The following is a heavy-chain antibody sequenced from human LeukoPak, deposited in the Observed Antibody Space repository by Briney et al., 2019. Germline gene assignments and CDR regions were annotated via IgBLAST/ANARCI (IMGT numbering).Heavy chain of an antibody. J-gene: IGHJ1*01. CDR2: IYYSGST. V-gene: IGHV4-39*01. CDR1: GGSISSSSSH. D-gene: IGHD1-26*01. CDR3: ARRYSGRFYIG. Sequence: SETLSLTCTVSGGSISSSSSHWGWIRQPPGKGLEWIGCIYYSGSTYYNPSLKSRVTISVDTSKNQFSLKLSSVTAADTAVYYCARRYSGRFYIGWGQGTLVTVSS.